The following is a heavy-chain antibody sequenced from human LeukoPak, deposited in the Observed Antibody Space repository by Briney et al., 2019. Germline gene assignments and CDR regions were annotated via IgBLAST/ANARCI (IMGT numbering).Heavy chain of an antibody. D-gene: IGHD6-13*01. CDR2: INPNSGGT. Sequence: GASVKVSCKASGYTFTGYYMHWVRQAPGQGLEWMGWINPNSGGTNYAQKFQGRVTMTRDTSISTGYMELSRLRSDDTAVYYCARGGSSWYQDWFDPWGQGTLVTVSS. V-gene: IGHV1-2*02. CDR3: ARGGSSWYQDWFDP. J-gene: IGHJ5*02. CDR1: GYTFTGYY.